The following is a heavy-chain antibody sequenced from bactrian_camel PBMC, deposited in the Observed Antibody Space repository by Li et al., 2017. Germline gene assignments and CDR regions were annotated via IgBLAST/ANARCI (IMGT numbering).Heavy chain of an antibody. D-gene: IGHD3*01. CDR1: GFSFGDAD. CDR3: AADLLDLYCAKGEFEY. Sequence: VQLVESGGGSVRPGGSLTLSCTGSGFSFGDADMGWYRQGSGSECKLVSALASYGTTYYTDSVKGRFTASQDNAKPIWYLQMSDLNPDDSAEYHCAADLLDLYCAKGEFEYRGPGTQVTVS. V-gene: IGHV3S53*01. CDR2: LASYGTT. J-gene: IGHJ4*01.